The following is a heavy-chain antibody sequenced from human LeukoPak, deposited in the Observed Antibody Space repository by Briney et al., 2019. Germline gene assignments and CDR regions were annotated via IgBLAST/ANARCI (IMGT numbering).Heavy chain of an antibody. J-gene: IGHJ4*02. D-gene: IGHD3-10*01. V-gene: IGHV4-34*01. CDR1: GGSFSGYY. CDR3: AGGRARGILMVRGVILDY. Sequence: SETLSLTCAVSGGSFSGYYWSWIRQPPGKGLEWIGDINHSGSTNYNPSLKSRVTISVDTSKNQFSLKLSSVTAADTAVYYCAGGRARGILMVRGVILDYWGQGTLATVSS. CDR2: INHSGST.